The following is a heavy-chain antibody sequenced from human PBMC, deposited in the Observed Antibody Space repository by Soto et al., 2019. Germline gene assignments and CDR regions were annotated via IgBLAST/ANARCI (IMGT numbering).Heavy chain of an antibody. CDR1: GGTFSSYA. CDR3: ARGRPMVPTRFDY. CDR2: IIPIFGTA. V-gene: IGHV1-69*13. J-gene: IGHJ4*02. Sequence: SVKVSCKASGGTFSSYAISWVRQAPGQGVEWIGGIIPIFGTANYAQKFQGRVTITADESTSTAYMELSSLRSEDTAVYYCARGRPMVPTRFDYWGQGTLVTVSS. D-gene: IGHD3-10*01.